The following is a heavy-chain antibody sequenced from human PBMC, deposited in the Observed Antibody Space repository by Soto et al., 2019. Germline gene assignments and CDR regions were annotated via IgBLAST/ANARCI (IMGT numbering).Heavy chain of an antibody. V-gene: IGHV1-18*01. CDR3: ARDEGGYVFLTGYYKAHHFDY. J-gene: IGHJ4*02. CDR2: ISPHNFNT. D-gene: IGHD3-9*01. Sequence: QVHLEQSGAEVKKPGDSVKVSCKASGYTFTHFYITWVRQAPGQGLEWMGAISPHNFNTNFAQKFKGRVPQTKDQPTNTAYWGLRGLTSADTAFYSCARDEGGYVFLTGYYKAHHFDYWGQGVLVPVSS. CDR1: GYTFTHFY.